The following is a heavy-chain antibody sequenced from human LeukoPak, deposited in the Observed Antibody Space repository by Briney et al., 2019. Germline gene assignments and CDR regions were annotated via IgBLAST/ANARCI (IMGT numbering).Heavy chain of an antibody. V-gene: IGHV4-34*01. Sequence: SETLSLTCAVYGGSFSGYYWSWLRQPPGKGLEWIGEINHSGSTNYNPSLKSRVTISVDTSKNQFSLKLSSVTAADTAVYYCARLKITMVRGVILGFNDYWGQGTLVTVSS. CDR3: ARLKITMVRGVILGFNDY. CDR1: GGSFSGYY. J-gene: IGHJ4*02. D-gene: IGHD3-10*01. CDR2: INHSGST.